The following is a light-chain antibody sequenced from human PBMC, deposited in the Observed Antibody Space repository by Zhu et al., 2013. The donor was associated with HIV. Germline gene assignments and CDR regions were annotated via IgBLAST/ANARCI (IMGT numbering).Light chain of an antibody. Sequence: EIVLTQSPGTLSLSPGERATLSCRASQSVSSAYLAWYQQKPGQAPRLLIYGASSRATGIPDRFSGSGSGTDFTLTISRLEPEDFAVYYCQQYGYLTGGIRLFGPGTKVDIK. CDR1: QSVSSAY. CDR3: QQYGYLTGGIRL. V-gene: IGKV3-20*01. CDR2: GAS. J-gene: IGKJ3*01.